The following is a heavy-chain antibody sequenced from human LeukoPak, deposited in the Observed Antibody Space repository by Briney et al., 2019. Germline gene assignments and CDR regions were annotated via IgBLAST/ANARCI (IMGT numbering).Heavy chain of an antibody. J-gene: IGHJ4*02. V-gene: IGHV3-7*01. Sequence: GGSLRLSCAASGFSFNSYWMTWVRQAPGRGLEWVANINPAGSDTYYVDPVKGRFTISRDNAKNLVYLQMSSLRADDTAVYSCARFGYVAGLDLWGQGTLVTVSS. CDR1: GFSFNSYW. CDR2: INPAGSDT. CDR3: ARFGYVAGLDL. D-gene: IGHD3-10*01.